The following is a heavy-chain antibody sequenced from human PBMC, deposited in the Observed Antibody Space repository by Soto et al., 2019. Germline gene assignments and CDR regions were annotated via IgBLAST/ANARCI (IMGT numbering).Heavy chain of an antibody. CDR2: VYWDDDK. Sequence: QITLRESGPALVKPTQTLTLTCTFSGFSLNSRGVGVGWVRQPPGKALEWIAIVYWDDDKRYRPSLRSRLSIRKDTPKNQVVLTFTSTDPGDTAKYYCVYRGPVGETGMGFAFWGQGSLVTVSS. CDR3: VYRGPVGETGMGFAF. D-gene: IGHD3-9*01. J-gene: IGHJ4*02. CDR1: GFSLNSRGVG. V-gene: IGHV2-5*02.